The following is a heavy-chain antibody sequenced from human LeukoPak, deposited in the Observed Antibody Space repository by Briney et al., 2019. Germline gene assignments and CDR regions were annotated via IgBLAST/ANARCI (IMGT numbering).Heavy chain of an antibody. Sequence: SETLSLTCTVSGGSISSSSYYWSWIRQPPGKGLEWIGSIYYSGSTYYNPSLKSRVTISVDTSKIQFSLKLSSVTAADTAVYYCARIRRDYYYYMDVWGKGTTVTVSS. CDR1: GGSISSSSYY. CDR2: IYYSGST. CDR3: ARIRRDYYYYMDV. V-gene: IGHV4-39*07. J-gene: IGHJ6*03.